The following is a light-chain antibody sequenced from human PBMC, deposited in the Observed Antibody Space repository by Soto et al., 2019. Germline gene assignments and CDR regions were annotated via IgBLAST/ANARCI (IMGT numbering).Light chain of an antibody. J-gene: IGLJ3*02. CDR2: SNN. V-gene: IGLV1-47*02. CDR1: SSNIGSNY. Sequence: QSVLTQPPSASGTPGQRVTISCSGSSSNIGSNYVYWYQQLPGTAPKLLISSNNQRPSGVPDRFSASKSGTSASLAISGLRSEDEADYYCASWDDSLSVWVFGGGTQLTVL. CDR3: ASWDDSLSVWV.